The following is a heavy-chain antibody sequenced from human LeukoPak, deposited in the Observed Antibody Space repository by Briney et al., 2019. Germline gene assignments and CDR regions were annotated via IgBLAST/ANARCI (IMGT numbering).Heavy chain of an antibody. CDR3: AKLTPFFNSKYFDY. CDR2: ISGSGGST. CDR1: GFTFSSYG. Sequence: PGGSLRLSCAASGFTFSSYGMHWVRQAPGKGLEWVSAISGSGGSTYYADSVKGRFTIARDNSQNTLYLQMNSLRAEDTAVYYCAKLTPFFNSKYFDYGGQGTLVTVSS. V-gene: IGHV3-23*01. J-gene: IGHJ4*02. D-gene: IGHD2/OR15-2a*01.